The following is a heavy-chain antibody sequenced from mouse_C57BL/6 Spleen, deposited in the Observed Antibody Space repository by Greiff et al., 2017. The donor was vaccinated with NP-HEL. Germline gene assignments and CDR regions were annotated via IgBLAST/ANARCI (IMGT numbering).Heavy chain of an antibody. J-gene: IGHJ1*03. V-gene: IGHV5-4*01. D-gene: IGHD1-1*01. Sequence: EVKLVESGGGLVKPGGSLKLSCAASGFTFSSYAMSWVRQTPEKRLEWVATISDGGSYTYYPAHVKGRFTISRDNAKNNLYLQMSHLKSEDTAMYYCSREGTYYCGSNPWYFDVWGTGTTVTVSS. CDR3: SREGTYYCGSNPWYFDV. CDR2: ISDGGSYT. CDR1: GFTFSSYA.